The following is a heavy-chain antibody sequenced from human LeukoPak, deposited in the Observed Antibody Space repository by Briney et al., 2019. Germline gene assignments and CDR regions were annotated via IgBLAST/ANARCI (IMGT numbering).Heavy chain of an antibody. D-gene: IGHD2-15*01. CDR3: ASIAVVAATPGY. CDR2: MNPNSGNT. CDR1: GYTFTSYD. Sequence: EAPVKVSCKASGYTFTSYDINWVRQATGQGLEWMGWMNPNSGNTGYAQKFQGRVTMTRNTSISTAYMELSSLRSEDTAVYYCASIAVVAATPGYWGQGTLVTVSS. V-gene: IGHV1-8*01. J-gene: IGHJ4*02.